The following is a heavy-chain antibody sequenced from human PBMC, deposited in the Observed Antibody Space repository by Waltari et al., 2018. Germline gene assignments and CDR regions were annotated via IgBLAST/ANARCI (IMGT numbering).Heavy chain of an antibody. D-gene: IGHD3-10*01. CDR2: INHSGST. CDR1: GGSFSGYY. Sequence: QVQLQQWGAGLLKPSETLSLTCAVYGGSFSGYYWSWIRQPPGKGLEWIGEINHSGSTNYNPSLKSRVTISVDTSKNQFSLKLSSVTAADTAVYYCASIPMVRGVYYYYYGMDVWGQGTTVTVSS. V-gene: IGHV4-34*01. J-gene: IGHJ6*02. CDR3: ASIPMVRGVYYYYYGMDV.